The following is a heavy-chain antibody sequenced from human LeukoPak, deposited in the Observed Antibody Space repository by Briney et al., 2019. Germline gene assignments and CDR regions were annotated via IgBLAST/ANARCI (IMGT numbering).Heavy chain of an antibody. Sequence: SVKVSCKASGGTFSSYAISWVLQAPGQGLEWMGGIIPIFGTANYAQKFQGRVTITTDESTSTAYMELSSLRSEDTAVYYCAREHGYSSGWYFVGPSEQESYNWFDPWGQGTLVTVSS. CDR3: AREHGYSSGWYFVGPSEQESYNWFDP. V-gene: IGHV1-69*05. D-gene: IGHD6-19*01. CDR2: IIPIFGTA. CDR1: GGTFSSYA. J-gene: IGHJ5*02.